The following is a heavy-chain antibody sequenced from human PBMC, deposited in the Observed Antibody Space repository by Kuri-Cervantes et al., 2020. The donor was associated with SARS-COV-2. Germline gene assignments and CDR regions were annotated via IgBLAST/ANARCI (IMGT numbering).Heavy chain of an antibody. J-gene: IGHJ4*02. D-gene: IGHD4-17*01. Sequence: GESLKISCAASGFTFSSYSMNWVRQAPGKGLEWVSYISSISSTIYYADSVKGRFTISRDNAKNSLYLQMNSLRDEDTAVYYCARDGVKDDYGFSSYWGQGTLVTVSS. V-gene: IGHV3-48*02. CDR3: ARDGVKDDYGFSSY. CDR1: GFTFSSYS. CDR2: ISSISSTI.